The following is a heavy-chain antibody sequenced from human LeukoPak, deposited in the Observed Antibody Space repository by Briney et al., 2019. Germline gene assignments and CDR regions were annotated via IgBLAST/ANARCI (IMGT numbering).Heavy chain of an antibody. CDR2: INPNSGGT. J-gene: IGHJ4*02. D-gene: IGHD4-17*01. CDR1: GYTFTVYY. V-gene: IGHV1-2*02. Sequence: ASVKVSFKSSGYTFTVYYMHWVRQAPGQGLEWMGWINPNSGGTNYAQKFQGRVTMTRDTSISTAYMELSRLRSDDTAVYYCATPTVTTWYYFDYWGQGTLVTVSS. CDR3: ATPTVTTWYYFDY.